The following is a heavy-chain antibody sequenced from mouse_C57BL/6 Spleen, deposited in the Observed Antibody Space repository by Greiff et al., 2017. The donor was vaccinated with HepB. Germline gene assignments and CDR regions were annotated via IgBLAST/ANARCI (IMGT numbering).Heavy chain of an antibody. CDR2: INPNNGGT. D-gene: IGHD2-5*01. V-gene: IGHV1-18*01. CDR3: ARPYYSNHEGFAY. CDR1: GYTFTDYN. J-gene: IGHJ3*01. Sequence: VQLQQSGPELVKPGASVKIPCKASGYTFTDYNMDWVKQSHGKSLEWIGDINPNNGGTIYNQKFKGKATLTVDKSSSTAYMELRSLTSEDTAVYYCARPYYSNHEGFAYWGQGTLVTVSA.